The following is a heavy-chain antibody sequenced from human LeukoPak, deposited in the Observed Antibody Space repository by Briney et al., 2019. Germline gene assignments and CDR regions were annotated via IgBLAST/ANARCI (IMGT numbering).Heavy chain of an antibody. J-gene: IGHJ4*02. Sequence: PGGSLRLSCAASGFTFASYSMNWVRQAPGKGLEWVSSISGDSTYIYNAGSVKGRFTVSRDNAQASLYLQMISLRADDTAVYYCARVSGRLERQSDLDYWGQGTLVIVSS. CDR2: ISGDSTYI. V-gene: IGHV3-21*01. CDR3: ARVSGRLERQSDLDY. D-gene: IGHD1-1*01. CDR1: GFTFASYS.